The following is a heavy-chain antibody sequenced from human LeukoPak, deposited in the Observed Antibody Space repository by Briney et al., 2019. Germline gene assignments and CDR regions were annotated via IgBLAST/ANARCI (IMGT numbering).Heavy chain of an antibody. CDR2: IRFGGSNK. CDR3: AKDLSLRSSDWYPGFDS. D-gene: IGHD6-19*01. J-gene: IGHJ4*02. Sequence: GGSLRLSCAASGFTFSSYAMHWVRQAPGKGLEWVAFIRFGGSNKYYADSVKGRFTMSRDNSKNTLYLQMNSLRAEDTAVYYCAKDLSLRSSDWYPGFDSWGQRTLVTVSS. CDR1: GFTFSSYA. V-gene: IGHV3-30*02.